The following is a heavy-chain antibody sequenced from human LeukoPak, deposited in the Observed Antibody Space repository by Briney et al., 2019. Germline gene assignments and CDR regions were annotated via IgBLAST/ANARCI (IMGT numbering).Heavy chain of an antibody. J-gene: IGHJ4*02. V-gene: IGHV3-33*01. CDR1: GFTFSSYG. D-gene: IGHD5-18*01. CDR2: IWYDGSNK. Sequence: PGGSPRLSCAASGFTFSSYGMHWVRQAPGKGLEWVAVIWYDGSNKYYADSVKGRFTISRDNSKNTLYLQMNSLRAEDTTVYYCARDRVRGYSYGIKDYWGQGTLVTVSS. CDR3: ARDRVRGYSYGIKDY.